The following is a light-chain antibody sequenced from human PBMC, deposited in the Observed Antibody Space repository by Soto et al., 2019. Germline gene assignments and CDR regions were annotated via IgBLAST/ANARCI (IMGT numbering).Light chain of an antibody. J-gene: IGKJ4*01. V-gene: IGKV1-5*03. CDR1: QSISSW. CDR3: QHYNSYPLT. Sequence: DIQMTQSPSTLSASVGDRVTITCRASQSISSWLAWYQQKPRKAPNLLIYKASSLESGVPSRFSGSGSGTEFTLTISSLQPDDFATYYCQHYNSYPLTFGGGTKVEIK. CDR2: KAS.